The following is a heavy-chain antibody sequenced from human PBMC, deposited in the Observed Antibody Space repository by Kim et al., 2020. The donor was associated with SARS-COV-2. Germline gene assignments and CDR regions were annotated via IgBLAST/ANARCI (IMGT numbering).Heavy chain of an antibody. Sequence: PSLKSRVTISVDTSKNQFSLKLSSVTAADTAVYYCARGFKAGTRSNWFDPWGQGILVTVSS. D-gene: IGHD6-13*01. V-gene: IGHV4-34*01. J-gene: IGHJ5*02. CDR3: ARGFKAGTRSNWFDP.